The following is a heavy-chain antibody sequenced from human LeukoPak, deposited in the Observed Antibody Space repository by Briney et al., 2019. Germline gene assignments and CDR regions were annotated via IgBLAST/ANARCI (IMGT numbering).Heavy chain of an antibody. D-gene: IGHD6-19*01. V-gene: IGHV3-64*01. Sequence: GGSLRLSCAASGFSFGRYVMYWVRQAPGKGLEYVSAISSNGGSTYYTNSVKGRFTISRDNSKNILYLQMDGPRVEDMAVYYCARPYINAGYSSGWFDYWGQGILVTVSS. J-gene: IGHJ5*01. CDR3: ARPYINAGYSSGWFDY. CDR1: GFSFGRYV. CDR2: ISSNGGST.